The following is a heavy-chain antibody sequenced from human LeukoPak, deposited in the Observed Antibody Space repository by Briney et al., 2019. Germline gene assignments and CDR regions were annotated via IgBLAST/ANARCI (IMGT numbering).Heavy chain of an antibody. V-gene: IGHV4-39*01. CDR3: ARGPPTGTTV. CDR1: GGSISSSSYY. CDR2: IYYSGST. J-gene: IGHJ4*02. D-gene: IGHD1-7*01. Sequence: SETLSLTCTVSGGSISSSSYYRGWIRQPPWKGLEWIGSIYYSGSTYYNPSLKSRVTISVDTSKNQFSLKLSSVTAADTAVYYCARGPPTGTTVWGQGTLVTVSS.